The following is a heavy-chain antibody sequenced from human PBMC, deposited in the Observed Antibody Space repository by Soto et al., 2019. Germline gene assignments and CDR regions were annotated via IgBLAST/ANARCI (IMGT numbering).Heavy chain of an antibody. CDR3: ARAATLSGYYTGGYYYGMDV. J-gene: IGHJ6*02. V-gene: IGHV4-61*01. CDR1: GGSVSSGSYY. CDR2: IYYSGST. Sequence: LSLTCTVSGGSVSSGSYYWSWIRQPPGKGLEWIGYIYYSGSTNYNPSLKSRVTISVDTSKNQFSLKLSSVTAADTAVYYCARAATLSGYYTGGYYYGMDVWGQGTTVTVSS. D-gene: IGHD3-3*01.